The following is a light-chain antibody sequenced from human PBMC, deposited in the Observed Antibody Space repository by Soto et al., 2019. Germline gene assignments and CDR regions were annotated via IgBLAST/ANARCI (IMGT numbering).Light chain of an antibody. CDR2: GAS. V-gene: IGKV3-20*01. J-gene: IGKJ3*01. CDR1: QSVSSSY. Sequence: EIVLTQSPGTLSLSPGERATLSCRASQSVSSSYLAWYQQKPGQAPRLLIYGASSRATGIPDSFSGSGSGTDFTLTISRLEAEDFAVYYCQQYGSSLFGPGTKVDIK. CDR3: QQYGSSL.